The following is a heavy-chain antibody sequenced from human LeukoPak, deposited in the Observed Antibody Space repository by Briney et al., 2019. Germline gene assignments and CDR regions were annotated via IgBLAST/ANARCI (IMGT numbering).Heavy chain of an antibody. CDR2: IYYSGST. CDR3: ATPYCSGGSCHDAFDI. J-gene: IGHJ3*02. V-gene: IGHV4-39*07. CDR1: GGSISSSSYY. Sequence: SETLSLTCTVSGGSISSSSYYWGWIRQPPGKGLEWIGSIYYSGSTYYNPSLKSRVTISVDTSKNQFSLKLSSVTAADTAVYYCATPYCSGGSCHDAFDIWGQGTMVTVSS. D-gene: IGHD2-15*01.